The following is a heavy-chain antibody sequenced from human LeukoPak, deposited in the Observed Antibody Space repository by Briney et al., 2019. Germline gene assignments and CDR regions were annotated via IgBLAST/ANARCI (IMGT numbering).Heavy chain of an antibody. J-gene: IGHJ4*02. CDR3: AIPFQEQQLVEIDY. D-gene: IGHD6-13*01. Sequence: ASXXVSCKASGYTFTGYYMHWVRQAPGQGLEWMGRINPNSGGTNYAQKFQGRVTMTRDTSISTAYMELSRLRSDDTAVYYCAIPFQEQQLVEIDYWGQGTLVTVSS. CDR2: INPNSGGT. CDR1: GYTFTGYY. V-gene: IGHV1-2*06.